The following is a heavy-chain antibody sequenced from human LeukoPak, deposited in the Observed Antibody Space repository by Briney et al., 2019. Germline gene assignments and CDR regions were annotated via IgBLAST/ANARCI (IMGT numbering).Heavy chain of an antibody. Sequence: SETLSLTCAVYGASFSDYYWVWVRQSPRKGLEWIGEIYHNGTTKYNPSLMTRTTMSVDTSKQQFSLRLRSLTVADAALYYCARGFCIGGSCYSLGSRDLLPLDSWGQGNLVSVS. V-gene: IGHV4-34*01. CDR1: GASFSDYY. D-gene: IGHD2-15*01. CDR3: ARGFCIGGSCYSLGSRDLLPLDS. J-gene: IGHJ4*02. CDR2: IYHNGTT.